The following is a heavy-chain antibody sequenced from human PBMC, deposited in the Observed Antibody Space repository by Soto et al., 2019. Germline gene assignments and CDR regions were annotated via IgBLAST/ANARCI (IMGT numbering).Heavy chain of an antibody. V-gene: IGHV3-23*01. CDR2: ITASGGTA. J-gene: IGHJ5*01. CDR3: AKLTYPCDSTGYYYQSVSAWIDS. Sequence: GGSLRLSCAASGIMISSYPMSFVRQAPGKGLDWVSGITASGGTANLREPVWGRYTISRHNSKSKLYLQINSVRAEDAAVYYCAKLTYPCDSTGYYYQSVSAWIDSWRQGT. D-gene: IGHD3-22*01. CDR1: GIMISSYP.